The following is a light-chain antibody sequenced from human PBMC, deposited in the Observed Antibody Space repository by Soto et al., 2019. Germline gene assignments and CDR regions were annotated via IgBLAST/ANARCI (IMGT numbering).Light chain of an antibody. CDR3: SSYTGISTPYV. CDR1: SSDIGAYNY. V-gene: IGLV2-14*01. J-gene: IGLJ1*01. CDR2: EVS. Sequence: QSALTQSASVSGSPGQSITISCTGTSSDIGAYNYVSWYQQHPGKAPKLMIYEVSNRPSGVSNRFSGSKSGNTASLTISGLQDEDEAEYYCSSYTGISTPYVFGTGTKLTVL.